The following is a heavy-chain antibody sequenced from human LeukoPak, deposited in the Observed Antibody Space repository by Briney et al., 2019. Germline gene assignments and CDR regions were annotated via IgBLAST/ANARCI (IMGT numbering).Heavy chain of an antibody. CDR1: GGSISSYY. V-gene: IGHV4-59*08. CDR2: IYYSGST. CDR3: ARGVDSSGWPWFDP. D-gene: IGHD6-19*01. J-gene: IGHJ5*02. Sequence: PSETLSLTCTVSGGSISSYYWSWIRQPPGKGLEWIGYIYYSGSTNYNPSLKSRVTISVDTSKNQFSLKLSSVTAADTAVYYCARGVDSSGWPWFDPWGQGTLVTVSS.